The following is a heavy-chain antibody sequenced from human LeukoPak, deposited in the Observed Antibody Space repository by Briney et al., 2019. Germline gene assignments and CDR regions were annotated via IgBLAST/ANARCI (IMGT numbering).Heavy chain of an antibody. CDR3: ARQNYGSAPLRY. CDR1: GGSISSGSYC. Sequence: MPSQTLSLTCTVSGGSISSGSYCWSWIRQPAGKGLEWIGHIHTSGNTNYNSSLKSRVTISVDTSKNQFSLKLSSVTAADTAVYYCARQNYGSAPLRYWGQGTLVTVSS. CDR2: IHTSGNT. V-gene: IGHV4-61*09. D-gene: IGHD3-10*01. J-gene: IGHJ4*02.